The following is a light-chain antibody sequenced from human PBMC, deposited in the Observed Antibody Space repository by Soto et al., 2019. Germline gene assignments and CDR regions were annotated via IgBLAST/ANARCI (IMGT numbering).Light chain of an antibody. CDR1: QGISNY. J-gene: IGKJ4*01. V-gene: IGKV1-27*01. CDR3: QKYSSAPFR. Sequence: DIQITQSPSSLSASVGDRVTITCRAGQGISNYLAWYQQKPGKVPKLLISAASTLQSGVPSLFSGSGSGTDCTLTISSLQPEEVATYYCQKYSSAPFRFGGGNKVEIK. CDR2: AAS.